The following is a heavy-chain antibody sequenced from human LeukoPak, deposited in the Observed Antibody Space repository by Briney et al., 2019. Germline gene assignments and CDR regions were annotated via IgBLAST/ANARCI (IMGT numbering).Heavy chain of an antibody. J-gene: IGHJ4*02. Sequence: GASVKVSCKASGYTFTSYYMHWVRQAPGQGLGWMGIINPSGGSTSYAQKFQGRVTMTRDTSTSTVYMELSSLRSEDTAVYYCARARIAVAGTIYYFDYWGQGTLVTVSS. CDR3: ARARIAVAGTIYYFDY. V-gene: IGHV1-46*01. D-gene: IGHD6-19*01. CDR1: GYTFTSYY. CDR2: INPSGGST.